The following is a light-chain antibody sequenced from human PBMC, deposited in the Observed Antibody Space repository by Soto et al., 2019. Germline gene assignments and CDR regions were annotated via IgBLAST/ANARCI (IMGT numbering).Light chain of an antibody. Sequence: EIVMTQSPATLSVSPWERATLSCRASQSVSSNLAWYQQKAGQAPRLLIYGASARATGIPARFSGSGSGTEFTLSISSLQSEDFAVYYCQQYYDWPSLTFGGGTKVDIK. CDR3: QQYYDWPSLT. V-gene: IGKV3-15*01. J-gene: IGKJ4*01. CDR1: QSVSSN. CDR2: GAS.